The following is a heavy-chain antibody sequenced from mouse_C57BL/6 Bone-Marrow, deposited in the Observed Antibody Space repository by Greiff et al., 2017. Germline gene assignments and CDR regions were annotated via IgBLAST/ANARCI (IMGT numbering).Heavy chain of an antibody. V-gene: IGHV5-6*02. CDR1: GFTFSSYG. CDR2: ISSGGSYT. J-gene: IGHJ4*01. CDR3: ARRVYYYAMDY. Sequence: EVKLVESGGDLVKPGGSLKLSCAASGFTFSSYGMSWVRQTPDKRLEWVATISSGGSYTYYPDSVKGRFTISRDNAKNALYLQMSSLKSEDTAMYYCARRVYYYAMDYWGQGTSVTVSS.